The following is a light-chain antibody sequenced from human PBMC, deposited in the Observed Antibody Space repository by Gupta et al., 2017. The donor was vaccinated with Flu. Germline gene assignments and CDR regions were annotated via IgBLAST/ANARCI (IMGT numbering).Light chain of an antibody. CDR1: DIVTKS. CDR3: KVSDSSTAV. CDR2: RES. J-gene: IGLJ2*01. V-gene: IGLV3-9*01. Sequence: SYELTQPVSLSVALGQTANISCGGKDIVTKSVQWFQQKPGHAPVVVVYRESNRPSAIPERFSAADSANTATTPIGRAQVGDDDDYYYKVSDSSTAVFGGGTKLTVL.